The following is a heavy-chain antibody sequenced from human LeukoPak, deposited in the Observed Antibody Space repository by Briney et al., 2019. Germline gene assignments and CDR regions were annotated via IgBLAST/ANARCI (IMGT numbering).Heavy chain of an antibody. CDR1: GGSISSSSYY. Sequence: SETLSLTCTVSGGSISSSSYYWGWIRQPPGKGLEWIGSIYYSGRTYYNPSLKSRVTISVDTSKNQFSLKLSSVTAADTAVYYCARIERITIFGVVITGDIDYWGQGTLVTVSS. CDR2: IYYSGRT. D-gene: IGHD3-3*01. V-gene: IGHV4-39*07. J-gene: IGHJ4*02. CDR3: ARIERITIFGVVITGDIDY.